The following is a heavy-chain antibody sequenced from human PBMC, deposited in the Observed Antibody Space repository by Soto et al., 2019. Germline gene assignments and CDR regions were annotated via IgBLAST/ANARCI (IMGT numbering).Heavy chain of an antibody. Sequence: QVQLQESGPGLVKPSQTLSLTCTVSGGSISSGGYYWNWIRQHAGKGLEWIGYIYFSGSTYYNPSRKSRVTIAIDTSRSQFSLKLSSVTAADTAVFYWARGTPGGGGGAFDIWGQGTMVTVSS. D-gene: IGHD3-16*01. CDR2: IYFSGST. CDR1: GGSISSGGYY. J-gene: IGHJ3*02. V-gene: IGHV4-31*03. CDR3: ARGTPGGGGGAFDI.